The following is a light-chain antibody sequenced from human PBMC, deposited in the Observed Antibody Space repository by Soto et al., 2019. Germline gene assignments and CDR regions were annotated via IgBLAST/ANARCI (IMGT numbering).Light chain of an antibody. CDR2: EVS. J-gene: IGLJ1*01. CDR1: SSDVGSYNR. V-gene: IGLV2-18*02. CDR3: SSYTSSSTYV. Sequence: QSALTQPPSVSGSPGQSVTISCTGTSSDVGSYNRVSWYQQPPGTAPKLIIYEVSNRPPGVPDRFSGSKSANTASLTISGLQVEDEADYYCSSYTSSSTYVFGTGTKVTVL.